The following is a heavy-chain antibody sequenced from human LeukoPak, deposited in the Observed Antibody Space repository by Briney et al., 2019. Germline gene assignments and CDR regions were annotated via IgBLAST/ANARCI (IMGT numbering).Heavy chain of an antibody. J-gene: IGHJ4*02. V-gene: IGHV3-7*01. D-gene: IGHD1-26*01. CDR2: IKQDESEK. Sequence: GGSLRLSCVASGFTFSSYWMAWVRQAPGKGLEWVANIKQDESEKNYVDSVKGRSTISRDNAKNSLFLQMNSLRVEDTAVYYCARDVAGSLDYWGQGTLVTVSS. CDR1: GFTFSSYW. CDR3: ARDVAGSLDY.